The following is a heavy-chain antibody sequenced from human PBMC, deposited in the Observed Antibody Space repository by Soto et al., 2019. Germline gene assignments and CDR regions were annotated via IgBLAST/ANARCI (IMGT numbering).Heavy chain of an antibody. Sequence: GASVKVSCKASGYTFTSYGISWVRHAPGQGLEWMGWISAYNGNTNYAQKLQGRVTMTTDTSTSTAYMELRSLRSDDTAVYYCARDLPGYSSGWEYYYYGMDVWGQGTTVTVSS. J-gene: IGHJ6*02. CDR2: ISAYNGNT. D-gene: IGHD6-19*01. CDR1: GYTFTSYG. V-gene: IGHV1-18*01. CDR3: ARDLPGYSSGWEYYYYGMDV.